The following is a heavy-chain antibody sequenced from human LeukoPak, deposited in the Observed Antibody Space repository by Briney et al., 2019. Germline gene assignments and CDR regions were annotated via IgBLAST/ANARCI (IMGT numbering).Heavy chain of an antibody. CDR2: IKSKTDGGTT. CDR3: TTVVYLGGDSGSYSDAFDI. D-gene: IGHD1-26*01. CDR1: GFTFSNAW. V-gene: IGHV3-15*01. Sequence: GGSLRLSCAASGFTFSNAWMSWVRQAPGKGLEWVGRIKSKTDGGTTDYAAPVKGRFTISRDDSKNTLYLQMNSLKTEDTAVYYCTTVVYLGGDSGSYSDAFDIWGQGTMVTVSS. J-gene: IGHJ3*02.